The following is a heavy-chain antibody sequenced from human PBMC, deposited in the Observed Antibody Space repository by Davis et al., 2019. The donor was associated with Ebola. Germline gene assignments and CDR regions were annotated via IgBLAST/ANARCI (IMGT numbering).Heavy chain of an antibody. V-gene: IGHV3-30-3*01. CDR1: GFTFSSYA. CDR2: ISYDGSNK. J-gene: IGHJ4*02. CDR3: ARDPLYGTTMVRGVIGEDHSLLIFDY. D-gene: IGHD3-10*01. Sequence: PGGSLRLSCAASGFTFSSYAMHWVRQAPGKGLEWVAVISYDGSNKYYADSVKGRFTISRDNSKNTLYLQMNSLRAEDTAVYYCARDPLYGTTMVRGVIGEDHSLLIFDYWGQGPLVTVSS.